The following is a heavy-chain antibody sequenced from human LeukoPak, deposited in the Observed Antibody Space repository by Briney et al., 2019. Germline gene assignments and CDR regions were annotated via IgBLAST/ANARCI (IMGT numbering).Heavy chain of an antibody. D-gene: IGHD2-15*01. CDR3: AKLVGDRRGYFDY. CDR2: IIPIFGTA. V-gene: IGHV1-69*13. J-gene: IGHJ4*02. CDR1: GGTFSSYA. Sequence: ASVKVSCKASGGTFSSYAISWVRQAPGQGLEWMGGIIPIFGTANYAQKFQGRVTITADESTSTAYMELSSLRSEDTAVYYCAKLVGDRRGYFDYWGQGTLVTVSS.